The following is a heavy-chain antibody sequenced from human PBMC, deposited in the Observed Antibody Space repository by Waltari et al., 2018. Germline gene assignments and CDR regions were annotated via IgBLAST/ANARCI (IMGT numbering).Heavy chain of an antibody. CDR1: GGSISLGSYY. J-gene: IGHJ5*02. CDR3: AREGAAQGWFDP. V-gene: IGHV4-61*09. CDR2: IYTSGST. Sequence: QVQLQESGPGLLKPSPTLSLTCTVAGGSISLGSYYWTWIRQPAGKGLEWIGYIYTSGSTNYNPSLKSRVTISVDTSKNQFSLKLSSVTAADTAVYYCAREGAAQGWFDPWGQGTLVTVSS. D-gene: IGHD6-6*01.